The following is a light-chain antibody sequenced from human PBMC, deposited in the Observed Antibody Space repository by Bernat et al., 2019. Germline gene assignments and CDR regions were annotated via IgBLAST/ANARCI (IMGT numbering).Light chain of an antibody. V-gene: IGKV1-27*01. CDR3: HKYNSAPPT. CDR2: AAS. Sequence: DIQITQSPSSLSASVGDRVTITCRASQGFSNLLAWYQQKPGKAPELLIYAASTLKTGVPSRFSGSGSGTDFTLTINSMQPEDVATYYCHKYNSAPPTFGQGTRLEIK. CDR1: QGFSNL. J-gene: IGKJ5*01.